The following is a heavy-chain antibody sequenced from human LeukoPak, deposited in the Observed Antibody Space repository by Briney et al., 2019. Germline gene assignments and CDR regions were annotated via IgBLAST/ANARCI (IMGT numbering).Heavy chain of an antibody. CDR2: MNPNSGNT. D-gene: IGHD4-17*01. Sequence: ASVKVSCKASGYTFTSYDINWVRQATGQGLEWMGWMNPNSGNTGYAQKFQGRVTMTRNTSISTAYMELSSLRSEDTAVYYCFIVKNGDHRGFFDYWGQGTLVTVSS. CDR1: GYTFTSYD. CDR3: FIVKNGDHRGFFDY. J-gene: IGHJ4*02. V-gene: IGHV1-8*01.